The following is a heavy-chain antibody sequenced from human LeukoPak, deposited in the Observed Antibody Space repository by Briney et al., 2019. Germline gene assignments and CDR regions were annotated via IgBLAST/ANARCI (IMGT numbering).Heavy chain of an antibody. D-gene: IGHD6-19*01. J-gene: IGHJ4*02. CDR3: ARVGGQWLVPSGYFDY. V-gene: IGHV3-7*01. CDR1: GASISNSNW. CDR2: IKQDGSEK. Sequence: QSSGTLSLTCAVSGASISNSNWWSWVRRPPGKGLEWVANIKQDGSEKYYVDSVKGRFTISRDNAKNSLYLQMNSLRAEDTAVYYCARVGGQWLVPSGYFDYWGQGTLVTVSS.